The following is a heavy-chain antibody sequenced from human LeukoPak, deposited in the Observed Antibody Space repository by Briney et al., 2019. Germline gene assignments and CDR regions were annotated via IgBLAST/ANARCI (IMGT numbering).Heavy chain of an antibody. D-gene: IGHD2-21*02. V-gene: IGHV4-4*02. CDR2: IYHSGST. Sequence: SGTLSLTCAVSGGSISSSNWWSWVRQPPGKGLEWIGEIYHSGSTNYNPSLKSRVTISVDKSKNQFSLKLSSVTAADTAVYYCARGDSDYYYYYMDVWGKGTTVTVSS. J-gene: IGHJ6*03. CDR3: ARGDSDYYYYYMDV. CDR1: GGSISSSNW.